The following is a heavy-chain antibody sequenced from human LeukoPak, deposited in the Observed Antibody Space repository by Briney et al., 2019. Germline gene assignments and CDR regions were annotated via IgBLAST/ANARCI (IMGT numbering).Heavy chain of an antibody. CDR3: ARGYCSGGSCPLDY. V-gene: IGHV4-30-2*01. D-gene: IGHD2-15*01. Sequence: PSQTLSLTCTVSGGSISSGGYYWSWIRQPPGKGLEWIGYIYHSGSTYYNPSLKSRVTISVDRSKNQFSLKLSSVTAADTAVYYCARGYCSGGSCPLDYWGQGTLVTVSS. J-gene: IGHJ4*02. CDR1: GGSISSGGYY. CDR2: IYHSGST.